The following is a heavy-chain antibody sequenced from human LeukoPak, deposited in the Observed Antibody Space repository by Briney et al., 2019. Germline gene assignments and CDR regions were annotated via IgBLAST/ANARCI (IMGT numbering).Heavy chain of an antibody. CDR3: AKYGGDGSGGRCYSDD. CDR2: VSGSGDST. CDR1: GFTFSSYA. V-gene: IGHV3-23*01. Sequence: PGGSLRLSCAASGFTFSSYAMSWVRQAPGNGLEWVSTVSGSGDSTYYAGSVKGRVAISRDNSRNTLYLQMNSLRAEDTAVYYCAKYGGDGSGGRCYSDDWGEGTLVTVSS. D-gene: IGHD2-15*01. J-gene: IGHJ4*02.